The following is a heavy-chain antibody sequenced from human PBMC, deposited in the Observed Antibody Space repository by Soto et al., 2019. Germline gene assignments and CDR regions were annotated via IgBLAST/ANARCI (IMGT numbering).Heavy chain of an antibody. J-gene: IGHJ4*02. D-gene: IGHD3-10*01. CDR3: ARHNYGPLDY. Sequence: QVQLVQSGAELKKPGASVRVSCKPSGYTFTDLYIHWVRQAPGQGLEWMGWVDPRSGDRRNTQKFQGRVTMSRDTSTSTVYMELNSLTSDDTAVYYCARHNYGPLDYWGQGTLFTVSS. V-gene: IGHV1-2*02. CDR2: VDPRSGDR. CDR1: GYTFTDLY.